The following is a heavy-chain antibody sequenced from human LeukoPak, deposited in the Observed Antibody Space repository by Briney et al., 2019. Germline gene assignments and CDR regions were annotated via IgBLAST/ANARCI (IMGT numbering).Heavy chain of an antibody. CDR1: GLTFSTYW. CDR2: ISYNGRTK. D-gene: IGHD3-3*01. V-gene: IGHV3-48*01. CDR3: ATVHFGYFTF. J-gene: IGHJ4*02. Sequence: GALRLSCAVSGLTFSTYWMSWVRQAPGKGLEWVSHISYNGRTKYYANSVQGRFTVSRDNAKNSLSLQMNSLRADDTAVYYCATVHFGYFTFWGQGTLVPVSS.